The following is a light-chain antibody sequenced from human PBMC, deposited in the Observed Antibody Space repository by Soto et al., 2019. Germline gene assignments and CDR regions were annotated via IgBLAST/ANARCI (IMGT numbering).Light chain of an antibody. CDR2: DTS. Sequence: QAVVTQEPSLTVSPGGTVTLTCGSSTGAVTSGHYPYWFQQKPGQAPRTLIYDTSNKHSWTPARFSGSLLGGKAALTLSGAQPEDEAEYYCLLSYSGARYAVFGGGTKVTVL. CDR1: TGAVTSGHY. CDR3: LLSYSGARYAV. V-gene: IGLV7-46*01. J-gene: IGLJ7*01.